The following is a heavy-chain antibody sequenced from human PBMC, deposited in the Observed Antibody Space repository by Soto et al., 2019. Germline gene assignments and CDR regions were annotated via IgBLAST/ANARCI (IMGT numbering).Heavy chain of an antibody. D-gene: IGHD3-10*01. V-gene: IGHV1-69*01. J-gene: IGHJ3*02. CDR2: IIPIFSTA. Sequence: QVQLVQSGAEVKKPGSSVKASCKASGGTFSSYAISWVRQAPGQGLEWKGGIIPIFSTANYAQKFQGRVTIIADEPTSTAYMELSSLRSEDTAVYYCARGRGEEAFDIWGQGTMVTVSS. CDR1: GGTFSSYA. CDR3: ARGRGEEAFDI.